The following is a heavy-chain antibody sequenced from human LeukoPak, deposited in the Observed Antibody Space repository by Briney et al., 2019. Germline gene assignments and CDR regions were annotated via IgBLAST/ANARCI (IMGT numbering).Heavy chain of an antibody. V-gene: IGHV3-9*01. CDR2: ISWNSGSI. J-gene: IGHJ4*02. CDR1: GSTFDDYA. CDR3: ARGEVGATSYFDY. D-gene: IGHD1-26*01. Sequence: GRSLRLSCAASGSTFDDYAMHWVRQAPGKGLEWVSGISWNSGSIGYADSVKGRFTISRDNAKNSLYLQMNSLRAEDTAVYYCARGEVGATSYFDYWGQGTLVTVSS.